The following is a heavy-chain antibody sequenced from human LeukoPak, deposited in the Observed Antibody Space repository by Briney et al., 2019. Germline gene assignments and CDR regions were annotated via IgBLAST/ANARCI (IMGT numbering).Heavy chain of an antibody. J-gene: IGHJ4*02. CDR2: ISDSGGSI. V-gene: IGHV3-23*01. D-gene: IGHD6-6*01. CDR1: GFTFSSYG. Sequence: GGSLRLSCAASGFTFSSYGMSWVRQAPGKGLEGVSGISDSGGSIYYAQSVKGRFTISRDNSKNTLYLQMNSLRAEDTAVYYCAKDLKQLANFDYWGQRTLVTVSS. CDR3: AKDLKQLANFDY.